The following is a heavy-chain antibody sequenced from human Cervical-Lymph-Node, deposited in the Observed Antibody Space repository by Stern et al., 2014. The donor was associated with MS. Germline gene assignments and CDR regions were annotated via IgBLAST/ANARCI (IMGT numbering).Heavy chain of an antibody. V-gene: IGHV3-7*01. CDR1: GFSFRSYC. D-gene: IGHD3/OR15-3a*01. Sequence: VQLVKSGGGLVRPGGPLRLSCAASGFSFRSYCMSWGRQAQGKGLEMVSNVDRDGSENNYVDSVKGSFTISRDNAKNSLYLEMNSLRDEDAAVYYCVREDSDFDYWGQGTLVAVSS. CDR3: VREDSDFDY. CDR2: VDRDGSEN. J-gene: IGHJ4*02.